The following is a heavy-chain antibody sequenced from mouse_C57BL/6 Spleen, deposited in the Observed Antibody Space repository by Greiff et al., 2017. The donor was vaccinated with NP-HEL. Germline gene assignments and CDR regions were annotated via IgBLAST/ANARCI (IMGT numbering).Heavy chain of an antibody. CDR2: IHPNSGST. Sequence: VQLQQPGAELVKPGASVKLSCKASGYTFTSYWMHWVKQRPGQGLEWIGMIHPNSGSTNYNEKFKSKATLTVDKSSSTAYMQLSSLTSEDSAVYYCASNYGSSEDYAMDYWGQGTSVTVSS. V-gene: IGHV1-64*01. D-gene: IGHD1-1*01. J-gene: IGHJ4*01. CDR1: GYTFTSYW. CDR3: ASNYGSSEDYAMDY.